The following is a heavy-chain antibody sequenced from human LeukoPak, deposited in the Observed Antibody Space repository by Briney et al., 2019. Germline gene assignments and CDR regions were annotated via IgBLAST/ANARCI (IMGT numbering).Heavy chain of an antibody. CDR2: ISGSGGST. D-gene: IGHD2/OR15-2a*01. Sequence: GGSLRLSCAASGFTFSSYAMSWVRQAPGKGLEWVSAISGSGGSTYYADSVKGRFTISRDNSKNTLYLQMNSLRAEDTAVYYCAKSFQRESSKGVIGTNNFDYWGQGTLGTVSS. CDR1: GFTFSSYA. V-gene: IGHV3-23*01. CDR3: AKSFQRESSKGVIGTNNFDY. J-gene: IGHJ4*02.